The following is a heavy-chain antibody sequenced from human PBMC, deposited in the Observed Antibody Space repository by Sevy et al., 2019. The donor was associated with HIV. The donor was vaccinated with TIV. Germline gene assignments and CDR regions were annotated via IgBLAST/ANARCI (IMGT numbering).Heavy chain of an antibody. CDR2: IRYDGSDK. J-gene: IGHJ4*02. CDR3: AKDLAGPGRRYFDY. Sequence: GGSRLSCTASGFTFSNFGMHWVRQVPGKGLEWVTFIRYDGSDKYYAASVKGRFTISRDDSKNTLYLQMDSLRPEDTAIYYCAKDLAGPGRRYFDYWGQGTLVTVSS. CDR1: GFTFSNFG. D-gene: IGHD6-13*01. V-gene: IGHV3-30*02.